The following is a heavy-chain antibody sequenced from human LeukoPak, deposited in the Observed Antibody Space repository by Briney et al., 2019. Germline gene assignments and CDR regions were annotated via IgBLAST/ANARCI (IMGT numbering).Heavy chain of an antibody. J-gene: IGHJ4*02. CDR1: GFTFSRNW. CDR2: IKQDGSDK. V-gene: IGHV3-7*05. D-gene: IGHD4-17*01. CDR3: AREVYGDNYFDY. Sequence: GESLRLSCAASGFTFSRNWMSWVRQAPGRGLEWVANIKQDGSDKYYVDSVKGRFTISRDNAKTSLFLQMNSLRAEDTGVYYCAREVYGDNYFDYWGQGTLVTVAS.